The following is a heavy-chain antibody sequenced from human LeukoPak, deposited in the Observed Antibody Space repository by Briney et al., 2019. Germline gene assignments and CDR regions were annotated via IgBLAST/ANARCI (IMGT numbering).Heavy chain of an antibody. D-gene: IGHD1-14*01. CDR2: IGYGGHNT. V-gene: IGHV3-23*01. Sequence: GGSLRLSCAASGITFDNHAMSWVRQAPGKGLEWVSAIGYGGHNTYYADSVKGRFTISRDNSRNTVYLQMNSLRAEDTAVYYCAKDWASGNYFDYWGQGTLVTVSS. CDR1: GITFDNHA. J-gene: IGHJ4*02. CDR3: AKDWASGNYFDY.